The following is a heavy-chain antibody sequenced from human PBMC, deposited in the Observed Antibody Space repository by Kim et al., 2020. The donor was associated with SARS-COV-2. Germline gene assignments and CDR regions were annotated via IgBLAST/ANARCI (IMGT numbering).Heavy chain of an antibody. CDR3: ARDPPLYYYDSSGFDY. D-gene: IGHD3-22*01. V-gene: IGHV4-39*07. J-gene: IGHJ4*02. Sequence: SLKSRVTISVDTSKNQFSLKLSSVTAADTAVYYCARDPPLYYYDSSGFDYWGQGTLVTVSS.